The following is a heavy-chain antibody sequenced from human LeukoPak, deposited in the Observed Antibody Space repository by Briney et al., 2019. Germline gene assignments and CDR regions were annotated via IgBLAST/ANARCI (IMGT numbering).Heavy chain of an antibody. CDR2: ISYDGSNK. J-gene: IGHJ3*02. Sequence: GGSLRLSCAASGFTFSSYAMHWVRQAPGKGLEWVAVISYDGSNKYYADSVKGRFTISRDNSKNTLYLQMNSPRAEDTAVYYCAKDEQWLVPDDAFDIWGQGTMVTVSS. CDR1: GFTFSSYA. V-gene: IGHV3-30-3*01. CDR3: AKDEQWLVPDDAFDI. D-gene: IGHD6-19*01.